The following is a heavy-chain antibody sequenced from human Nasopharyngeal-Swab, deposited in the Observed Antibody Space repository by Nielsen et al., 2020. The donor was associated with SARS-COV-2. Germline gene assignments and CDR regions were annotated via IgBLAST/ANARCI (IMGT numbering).Heavy chain of an antibody. Sequence: GGSLRLSCAASGFPFSTYTMNWVRQAPGKGLEWVSSISGSSTYIWYADSVKGRFTISRDNARNSLFLQMNNLRVDDTAIYYCARTAAFCGGNCYSEYFQHWGQGTLVTVSS. D-gene: IGHD2-21*02. V-gene: IGHV3-21*01. CDR1: GFPFSTYT. CDR3: ARTAAFCGGNCYSEYFQH. J-gene: IGHJ1*01. CDR2: ISGSSTYI.